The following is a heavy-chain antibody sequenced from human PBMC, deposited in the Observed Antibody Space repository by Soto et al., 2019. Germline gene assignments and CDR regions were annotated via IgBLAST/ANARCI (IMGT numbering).Heavy chain of an antibody. V-gene: IGHV1-18*04. CDR2: ITTYNANT. CDR3: ASMWEARRGSDFDI. CDR1: GYTFASRD. D-gene: IGHD3-16*01. J-gene: IGHJ3*02. Sequence: ASVKFSCKASGYTFASRDITWVRQASGQGLEWMGRITTYNANTNYAQRLQGTATMTTYTSTTKAYMEMRSLRSDDTAVYSCASMWEARRGSDFDIWGHGTMVTVSS.